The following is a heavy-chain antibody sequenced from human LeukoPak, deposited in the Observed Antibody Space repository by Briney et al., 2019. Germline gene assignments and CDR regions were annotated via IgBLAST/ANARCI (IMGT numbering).Heavy chain of an antibody. Sequence: GGSLRLSCAASGFTFSSYSMNWVRQAPGKGLEWVSSICSSSSYIYYADSVKGRFTISRDNAKNSLYLQMNSLRAEDTAVYYCARDIVGLHFDYWGQGTLVTVSS. CDR2: ICSSSSYI. D-gene: IGHD3-22*01. CDR3: ARDIVGLHFDY. CDR1: GFTFSSYS. J-gene: IGHJ4*02. V-gene: IGHV3-21*01.